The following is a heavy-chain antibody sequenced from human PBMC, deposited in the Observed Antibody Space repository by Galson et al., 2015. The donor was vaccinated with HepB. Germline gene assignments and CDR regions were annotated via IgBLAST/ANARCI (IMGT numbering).Heavy chain of an antibody. Sequence: VSCKASGYTFTSYGISWVRQAPGQGLEWMGWISAYNGNTNYAQKLQGRVTMTTDTSTSTAYMELRSLRSDDTAVYYCARGPQYSIAAAGTPDYWGQGTLVTVSS. J-gene: IGHJ4*02. CDR1: GYTFTSYG. CDR2: ISAYNGNT. D-gene: IGHD6-13*01. CDR3: ARGPQYSIAAAGTPDY. V-gene: IGHV1-18*01.